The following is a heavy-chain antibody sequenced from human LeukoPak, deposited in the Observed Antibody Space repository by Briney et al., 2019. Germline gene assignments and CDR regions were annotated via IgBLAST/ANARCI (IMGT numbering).Heavy chain of an antibody. D-gene: IGHD3-22*01. V-gene: IGHV4-59*01. J-gene: IGHJ3*02. CDR1: GGSISSYY. Sequence: SETLSLTCTVSGGSISSYYWSWIRQPPGKGLEWIGYIYYSGSTNYNPSLKSRVTISVDTSKNQFSLKLSSVTAADTAVYYCARLNSSGYYYYQSAFDIWGQGTMVTVSS. CDR3: ARLNSSGYYYYQSAFDI. CDR2: IYYSGST.